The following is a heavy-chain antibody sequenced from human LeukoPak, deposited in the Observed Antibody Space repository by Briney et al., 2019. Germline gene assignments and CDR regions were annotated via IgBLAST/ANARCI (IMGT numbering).Heavy chain of an antibody. CDR1: GYSFTSHD. Sequence: ASVKVSCKASGYSFTSHDINWVRQPTGQGLEWMGWMNPNSGNTGYAQKFRDRVTMTRNTSISTAYLELSSLGSEDTAMYYCASALKRGSAGTLIDHWGQGTLVTVSS. V-gene: IGHV1-8*01. J-gene: IGHJ4*02. CDR2: MNPNSGNT. D-gene: IGHD6-13*01. CDR3: ASALKRGSAGTLIDH.